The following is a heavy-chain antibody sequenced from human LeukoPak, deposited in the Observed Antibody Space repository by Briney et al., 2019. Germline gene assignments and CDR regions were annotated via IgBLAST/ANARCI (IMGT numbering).Heavy chain of an antibody. D-gene: IGHD2-21*02. Sequence: GGSLRLSCAASGFTFSSYSMNWVRQAPGKGLEWVSSISSSSSYIYYADSVKGRFTISRDNAKTSLYLQMNSLRAEDTAVYYCARDTDPYCGGDCDRDYWGQGTLVTVSS. CDR1: GFTFSSYS. V-gene: IGHV3-21*01. CDR2: ISSSSSYI. J-gene: IGHJ4*02. CDR3: ARDTDPYCGGDCDRDY.